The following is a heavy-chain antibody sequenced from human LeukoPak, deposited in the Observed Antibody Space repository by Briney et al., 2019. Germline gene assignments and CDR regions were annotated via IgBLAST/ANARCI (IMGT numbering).Heavy chain of an antibody. J-gene: IGHJ5*02. V-gene: IGHV4-59*01. CDR3: ARDDYRGVTNFDP. CDR2: ISYTGST. D-gene: IGHD3-10*01. CDR1: GGSISPYF. Sequence: PSETLSLTCTVSGGSISPYFWSWIRQPPGKGLEWMGYISYTGSTNYNHSLKSRVTISVDTSENQFSLQLTSVTAADTAVYYCARDDYRGVTNFDPWGQGTLDTVSS.